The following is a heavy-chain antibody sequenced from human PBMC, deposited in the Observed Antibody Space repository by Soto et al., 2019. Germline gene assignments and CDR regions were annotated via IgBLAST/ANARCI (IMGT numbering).Heavy chain of an antibody. J-gene: IGHJ4*01. CDR1: GGSVSSGSYY. V-gene: IGHV4-61*01. Sequence: SETLSLTCTVSGGSVSSGSYYWSWIRQPPGKGLEWIGYIYYSGSTNYNPSLKSRVTISVDTSKNQFSLKLSSVTAADTAVYYCARSTYSSGWYRGFADYWGHGTLVTVYS. CDR3: ARSTYSSGWYRGFADY. D-gene: IGHD6-19*01. CDR2: IYYSGST.